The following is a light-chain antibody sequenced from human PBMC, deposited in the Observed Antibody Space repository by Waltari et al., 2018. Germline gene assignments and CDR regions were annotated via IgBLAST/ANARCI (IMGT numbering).Light chain of an antibody. J-gene: IGKJ1*01. CDR1: QNIYKF. CDR2: GGS. Sequence: DMQMTQSPSSLSASVGDRVTITCRASQNIYKFLAWYQKKPGKLPDLLIYGGSTLQSGVPSRFSGSGSGTDFALTISSLQPEDAATYYCQQYDSAPETFGQGTKEEI. CDR3: QQYDSAPET. V-gene: IGKV1-27*01.